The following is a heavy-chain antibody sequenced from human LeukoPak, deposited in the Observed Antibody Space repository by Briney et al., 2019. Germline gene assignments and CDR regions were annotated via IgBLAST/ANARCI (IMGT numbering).Heavy chain of an antibody. CDR2: ISGSGGST. V-gene: IGHV3-23*01. CDR3: AKDPQYYDILTGPMGRYFDY. Sequence: GGSLRLSCAASGFTFSSYAMSWVRQAPGKGLEWVSAISGSGGSTYYADSVKGRFTISRDNSKNTLYLQMNSLRAEDTAVYYCAKDPQYYDILTGPMGRYFDYWGQGTLVTVSS. J-gene: IGHJ4*02. D-gene: IGHD3-9*01. CDR1: GFTFSSYA.